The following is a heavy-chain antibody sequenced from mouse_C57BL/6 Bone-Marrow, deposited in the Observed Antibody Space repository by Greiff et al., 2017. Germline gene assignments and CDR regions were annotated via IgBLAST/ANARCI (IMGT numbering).Heavy chain of an antibody. D-gene: IGHD1-1*01. J-gene: IGHJ3*01. CDR3: ARAPIYGSSFAWFAY. V-gene: IGHV3-6*01. CDR1: CYSITSGYY. CDR2: ISYDGSN. Sequence: EVQRVESGPGLVKPSQSLSLTCSVTCYSITSGYYWNWIRQFPGNKLEWMGYISYDGSNNYNPSLKNRISITRDTSKNQFFLKLNSVTTEDTATYYCARAPIYGSSFAWFAYWGQGTLVTVSA.